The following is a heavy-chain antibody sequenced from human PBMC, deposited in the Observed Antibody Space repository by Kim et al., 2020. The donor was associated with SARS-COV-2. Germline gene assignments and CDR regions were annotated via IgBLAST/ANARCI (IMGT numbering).Heavy chain of an antibody. CDR3: AKDWTYYDGSGSPFDY. Sequence: GGSLRLSCAASGFTFNDYAMHWVRQAPGKGLEWVSGICWNSGSIDYADSVKGRFTISSDNAKNSLYLQMNSLRAEDTALYYCAKDWTYYDGSGSPFDYWGQGTLVTVSS. CDR1: GFTFNDYA. J-gene: IGHJ4*02. CDR2: ICWNSGSI. D-gene: IGHD3-10*01. V-gene: IGHV3-9*01.